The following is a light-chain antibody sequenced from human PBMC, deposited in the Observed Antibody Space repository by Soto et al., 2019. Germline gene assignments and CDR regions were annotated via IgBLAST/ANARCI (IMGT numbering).Light chain of an antibody. V-gene: IGLV2-14*01. CDR3: SSYTSSSTLYG. CDR1: SSDVGGYNY. J-gene: IGLJ1*01. Sequence: QSVLTQPASVSGSPGQSITISCPGTSSDVGGYNYVSWYQQHPGKAPKLLIYEVSNRPSGVSNRFSGSKSGNTASLTISGLQAEAEADYYCSSYTSSSTLYGFGTGTKLTVL. CDR2: EVS.